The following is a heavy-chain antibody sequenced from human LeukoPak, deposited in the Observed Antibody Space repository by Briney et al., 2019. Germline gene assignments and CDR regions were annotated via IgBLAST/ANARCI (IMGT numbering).Heavy chain of an antibody. Sequence: GASVKVSCKASGYTFTGYYMHWVRQAPGQGLEWMGWINPNSGGTNYAQKFQGRVTMTRDTSISTAYMELTRLRSDDTAVYYCARDLETTVVNSGLYCGQGTLVTVSS. CDR2: INPNSGGT. CDR3: ARDLETTVVNSGLY. J-gene: IGHJ4*02. D-gene: IGHD4-23*01. V-gene: IGHV1-2*02. CDR1: GYTFTGYY.